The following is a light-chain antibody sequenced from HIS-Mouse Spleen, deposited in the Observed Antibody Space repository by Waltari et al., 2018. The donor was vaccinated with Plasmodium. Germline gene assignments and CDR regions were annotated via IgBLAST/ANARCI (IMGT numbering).Light chain of an antibody. V-gene: IGKV3-15*01. CDR3: QQYNNWSFT. J-gene: IGKJ3*01. CDR1: QGVSSN. Sequence: IVMTQSPATLSVSPGERATLSCRASQGVSSNLAWYQHKPGQAPRLLIYGASTRATGIPARFSGSGSGTEFTLTISSLQSEDFAVYYCQQYNNWSFTFGPGTKVDIK. CDR2: GAS.